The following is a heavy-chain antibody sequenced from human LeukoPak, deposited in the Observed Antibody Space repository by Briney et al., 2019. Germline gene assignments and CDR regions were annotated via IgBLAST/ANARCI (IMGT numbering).Heavy chain of an antibody. CDR3: AREVRGSASGSSSWDY. CDR1: GFTFSSYS. V-gene: IGHV3-21*01. D-gene: IGHD1-26*01. J-gene: IGHJ4*02. CDR2: ISSSSYI. Sequence: GGSLRLSCAASGFTFSSYSMNWVRQAPGKGLEWVSSISSSSYIYYADSVKGRFTISRDNAKNSLYLQMNSLRAEDTAVYYCAREVRGSASGSSSWDYWGQGTLVTVSS.